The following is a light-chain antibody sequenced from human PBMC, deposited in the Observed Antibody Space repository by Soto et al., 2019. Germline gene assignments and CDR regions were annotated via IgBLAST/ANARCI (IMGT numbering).Light chain of an antibody. V-gene: IGLV1-44*01. J-gene: IGLJ2*01. CDR1: TCNIGTNT. CDR2: SND. Sequence: QSVLTQSPSASGTPGQRVSICCSGSTCNIGTNTVSWYQHVPGTAPKLLIYSNDQRPSAVPGRFSGSKSGTSASLAISGLLSEDEADYYCATWDDSLNVVFGGGTKVTVL. CDR3: ATWDDSLNVV.